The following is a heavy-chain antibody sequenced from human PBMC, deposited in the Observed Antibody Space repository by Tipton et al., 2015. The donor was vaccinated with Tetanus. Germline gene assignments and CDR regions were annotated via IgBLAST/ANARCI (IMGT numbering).Heavy chain of an antibody. CDR1: RFTFSSYA. J-gene: IGHJ6*02. Sequence: SLRLSCVGSRFTFSSYAFTWVRQTPGKGLEGVAIMSYDGTNEYYAKSVKGRFTISRDNSKNTVYLQMNSLSPEDTAVYYCARSGFYGSGLKYYYGMDVWGQGTTVTVSS. D-gene: IGHD3-10*01. CDR2: MSYDGTNE. CDR3: ARSGFYGSGLKYYYGMDV. V-gene: IGHV3-30-3*01.